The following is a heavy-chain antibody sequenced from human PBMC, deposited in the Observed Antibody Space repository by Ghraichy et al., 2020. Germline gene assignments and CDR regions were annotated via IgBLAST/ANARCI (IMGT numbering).Heavy chain of an antibody. CDR1: SGAISSGGYY. CDR3: AKDYSSTPGRMDF. CDR2: IFHSGNT. D-gene: IGHD6-13*01. Sequence: SETLSLTCTVSSGAISSGGYYWSWIRQHPGKGLEWIGYIFHSGNTYYNPSLKSRISISADTSKNQFSLRLSSVTAADTAVYYCAKDYSSTPGRMDFRGQGTTVTVSS. V-gene: IGHV4-31*03. J-gene: IGHJ6*02.